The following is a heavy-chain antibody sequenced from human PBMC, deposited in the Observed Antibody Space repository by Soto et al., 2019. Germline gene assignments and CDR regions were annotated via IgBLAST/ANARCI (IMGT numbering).Heavy chain of an antibody. D-gene: IGHD3-10*01. CDR2: ISYDGSDN. CDR3: AEVMGVRGVTSGADY. V-gene: IGHV3-30*18. Sequence: QVQLVESGGGVVQPGRSLRLSCAASGFTFSSYGMHWVRQAPGKGLEWVALISYDGSDNYYAGSVKGRFTISRDNSKNTLYLQMNSLRAEDTAVYYCAEVMGVRGVTSGADYWGQGTLVTVSS. J-gene: IGHJ4*02. CDR1: GFTFSSYG.